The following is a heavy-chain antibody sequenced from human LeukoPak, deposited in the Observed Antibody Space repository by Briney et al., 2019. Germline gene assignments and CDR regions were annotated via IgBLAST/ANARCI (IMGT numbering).Heavy chain of an antibody. V-gene: IGHV1-69*04. J-gene: IGHJ5*02. D-gene: IGHD2-15*01. CDR2: IIPIFGIA. CDR1: GGTFSSYA. Sequence: ASVKVSCKASGGTFSSYAISWVRQAPGQGLEWMGRIIPIFGIANYAQKFRGRVTITADKSTSTAYMELSSLRSEDTAVYYCARDWGVVVVAATGNWFDPWGQGTLVTVSS. CDR3: ARDWGVVVVAATGNWFDP.